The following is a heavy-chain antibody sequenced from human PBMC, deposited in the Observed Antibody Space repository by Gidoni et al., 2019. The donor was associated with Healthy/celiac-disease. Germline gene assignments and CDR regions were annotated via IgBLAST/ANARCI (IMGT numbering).Heavy chain of an antibody. V-gene: IGHV3-23*01. D-gene: IGHD6-13*01. J-gene: IGHJ5*02. Sequence: EVQLLESGGGLVQPGGSLRLSCAASGFTFSSYAMSWVRQAPGKGLEWVSAISGSGGSTYYADSVKGRFTISRDNSKNTLYLQMNSLRAEDTAVYYCAKDRPLLQQLKSGGFDPWGQGTLVTVSS. CDR3: AKDRPLLQQLKSGGFDP. CDR1: GFTFSSYA. CDR2: ISGSGGST.